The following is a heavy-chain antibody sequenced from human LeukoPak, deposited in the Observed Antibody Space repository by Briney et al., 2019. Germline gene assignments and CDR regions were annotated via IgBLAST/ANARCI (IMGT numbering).Heavy chain of an antibody. D-gene: IGHD3-3*01. V-gene: IGHV1-8*03. CDR3: ARELTAIFGVGDAFDI. CDR1: GYTFTSYD. CDR2: MNPNSGNT. Sequence: ASVKVSCKASGYTFTSYDINWVRQATGQGLEWMGWMNPNSGNTGYAQKFQGRVTITRNTSISTAYMELSSLRSEDTAVYYCARELTAIFGVGDAFDIWGQGTMVTVSS. J-gene: IGHJ3*02.